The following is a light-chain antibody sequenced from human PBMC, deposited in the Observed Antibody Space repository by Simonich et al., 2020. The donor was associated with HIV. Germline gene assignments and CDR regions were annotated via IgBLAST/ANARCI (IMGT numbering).Light chain of an antibody. CDR1: QSVSSN. V-gene: IGKV3-15*01. Sequence: EIVLPQSPATLSVSPGERATPSCRASQSVSSNVTCYPQKPGQDPRLLIYGASTRATGSPARFSGSGSGTEFTLTISSLQSEDFAVYYCQQYNNWPPYTFGQGTKLEIK. CDR2: GAS. CDR3: QQYNNWPPYT. J-gene: IGKJ2*01.